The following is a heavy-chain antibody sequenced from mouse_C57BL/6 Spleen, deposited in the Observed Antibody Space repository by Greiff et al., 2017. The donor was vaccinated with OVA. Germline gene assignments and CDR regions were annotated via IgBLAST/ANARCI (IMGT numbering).Heavy chain of an antibody. D-gene: IGHD2-10*01. CDR2: INPNNGGT. CDR1: GYTFTDYY. Sequence: VQLQQSGPELVKPGASVKISCKASGYTFTDYYMNWVKQSHGKSLEWIGDINPNNGGTSYNQKFKGKATLTVDKSSSTAYMELRSLTSEDSAVDYCARSALQYYFDYWGQGTTLTVSS. CDR3: ARSALQYYFDY. V-gene: IGHV1-26*01. J-gene: IGHJ2*01.